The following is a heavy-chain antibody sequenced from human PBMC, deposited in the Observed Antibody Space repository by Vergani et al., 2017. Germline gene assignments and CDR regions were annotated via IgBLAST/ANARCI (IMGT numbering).Heavy chain of an antibody. CDR1: GYSFTSYW. CDR3: ARNTGYCSSTSCLYYFDY. V-gene: IGHV5-51*03. CDR2: IYPGYSDT. Sequence: EVQLVQSGAEVKKPGESLKISCKGSGYSFTSYWLGWVRQMPGKGLEWMGIIYPGYSDTRYSPPFQGQGTISADKSISTAYLQWSSLKASDTAMYYCARNTGYCSSTSCLYYFDYWGQGTLVTVSS. D-gene: IGHD2-2*01. J-gene: IGHJ4*02.